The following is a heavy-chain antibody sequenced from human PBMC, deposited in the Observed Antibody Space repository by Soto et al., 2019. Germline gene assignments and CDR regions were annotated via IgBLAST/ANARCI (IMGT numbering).Heavy chain of an antibody. D-gene: IGHD1-26*01. CDR1: GYTFTKYG. CDR3: ATNGPLPYYYYGMVV. Sequence: QVKLLQSGAEVKKPGASVKVSCKASGYTFTKYGISWVRQAPGQGLEWMGWISGYNGNTNYAQKYQGRITMTIDTSTTTAYMELGSLTSDHTAVYYCATNGPLPYYYYGMVVWGQGTTITVSS. V-gene: IGHV1-18*01. J-gene: IGHJ6*02. CDR2: ISGYNGNT.